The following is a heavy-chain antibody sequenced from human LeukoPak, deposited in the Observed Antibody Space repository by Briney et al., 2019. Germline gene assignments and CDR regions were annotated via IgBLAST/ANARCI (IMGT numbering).Heavy chain of an antibody. D-gene: IGHD6-19*01. J-gene: IGHJ4*02. CDR1: GFTFSSYS. CDR2: ISGSGGST. V-gene: IGHV3-23*01. CDR3: AKDFEQWPPQFDY. Sequence: GGSLRLSCAASGFTFSSYSMNWVRQAPGKGLEWVSAISGSGGSTYYADSVKGRFTISRDNSKNTLYLQMNSLRAEDTAVYYCAKDFEQWPPQFDYWGQGTLVTVSS.